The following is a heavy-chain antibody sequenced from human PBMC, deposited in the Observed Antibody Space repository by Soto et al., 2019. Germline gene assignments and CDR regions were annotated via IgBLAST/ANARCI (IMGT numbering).Heavy chain of an antibody. CDR2: IDPSDSYT. CDR1: GYSFTSYW. CDR3: ARWGPLYSNYVPPWDWFDP. J-gene: IGHJ5*02. D-gene: IGHD4-4*01. Sequence: PVVSLKIYCNGSGYSFTSYWISWVRQMPWKGLEWMGRIDPSDSYTNYSPSFQGHVTISADKSISTAYLQWSSLKASDTAMYYCARWGPLYSNYVPPWDWFDPWGQGTLVTVSS. V-gene: IGHV5-10-1*01.